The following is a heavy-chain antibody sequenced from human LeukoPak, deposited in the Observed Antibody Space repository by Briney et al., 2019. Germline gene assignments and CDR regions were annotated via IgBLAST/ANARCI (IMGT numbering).Heavy chain of an antibody. CDR1: GFTFSNGA. J-gene: IGHJ3*02. V-gene: IGHV3-64*01. CDR3: ARSLSARRVYCSGGGCSIPDAFDI. CDR2: ISSNGGST. Sequence: PGGSLTRSCAASGFTFSNGARVGLGQGRGKGLKYISAISSNGGSTYYANSVKGTFTIARDNSKNTLYLQMGSLRAEDMAVYYCARSLSARRVYCSGGGCSIPDAFDIRGQGTMVTVSS. D-gene: IGHD2-15*01.